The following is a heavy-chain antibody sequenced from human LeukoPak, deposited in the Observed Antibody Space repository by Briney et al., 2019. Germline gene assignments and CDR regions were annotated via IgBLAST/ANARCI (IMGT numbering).Heavy chain of an antibody. Sequence: GGSLRLSCAASKFTFSNYDMHWVRQATGKGLEWVSSIGTAGDPYYAGSVKGRFTISRENAKNSFYLQINSLRAGDTAVYYCSRGGRLAGNAFDIWGQGTMVTVSS. CDR2: IGTAGDP. J-gene: IGHJ3*02. D-gene: IGHD6-13*01. CDR3: SRGGRLAGNAFDI. CDR1: KFTFSNYD. V-gene: IGHV3-13*05.